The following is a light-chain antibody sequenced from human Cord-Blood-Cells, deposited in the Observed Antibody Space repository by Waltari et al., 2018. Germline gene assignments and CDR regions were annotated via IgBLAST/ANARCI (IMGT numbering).Light chain of an antibody. CDR3: QQSYSTPRS. CDR2: AAS. Sequence: DIQMTQSPSSLSASVGDRVTITCRASQSISSYLNWYQQKPGKAPKLLIYAASSLQSGVPSRFSGSVSVTDFTLTIGSLQPEDFATYYCQQSYSTPRSFGQGTKREIK. CDR1: QSISSY. J-gene: IGKJ2*03. V-gene: IGKV1-39*01.